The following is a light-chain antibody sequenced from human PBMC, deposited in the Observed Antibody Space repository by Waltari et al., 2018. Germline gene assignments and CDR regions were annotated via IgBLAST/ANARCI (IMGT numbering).Light chain of an antibody. CDR3: SSYTSIKTPYVV. CDR2: EVT. J-gene: IGLJ2*01. Sequence: QSALTQPASVSGSPGQSITISCPGTTRAVRRYNYVSWYQCHPGKAPELIIYEVTNRPSGVSDRFSGSKSGNTASLSISGLQPEDEADYYCSSYTSIKTPYVVFGGGTKVTVL. V-gene: IGLV2-14*01. CDR1: TRAVRRYNY.